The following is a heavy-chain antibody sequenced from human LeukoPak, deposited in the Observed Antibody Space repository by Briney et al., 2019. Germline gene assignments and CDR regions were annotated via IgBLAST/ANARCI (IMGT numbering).Heavy chain of an antibody. CDR1: GFTFSFYE. D-gene: IGHD6-13*01. J-gene: IGHJ4*02. CDR2: ISTSGNTI. Sequence: GGSLRLSCAASGFTFSFYEMNWVRQAPGKGLEWVSYISTSGNTIYYADSVKGRFTISRDNAKNSLYLQMNSLRAEDTAVYYCARATGYSSSWPAYFDYWGQGTLVTVSS. CDR3: ARATGYSSSWPAYFDY. V-gene: IGHV3-48*03.